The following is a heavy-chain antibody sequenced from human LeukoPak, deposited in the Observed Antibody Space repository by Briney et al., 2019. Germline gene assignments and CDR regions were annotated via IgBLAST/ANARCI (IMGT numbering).Heavy chain of an antibody. J-gene: IGHJ6*02. CDR1: GYSFTSYW. V-gene: IGHV5-51*01. Sequence: GESLKISCKGSGYSFTSYWIGWVRQMPGKGLEWTGIIYPGDSDTRYSPSFQGQVTISADKSIGTAYLQWSSLKASDTAMYYCARRADYDFWSGYSQTPYYYYGMDVWGQGTTVTVSS. CDR3: ARRADYDFWSGYSQTPYYYYGMDV. D-gene: IGHD3-3*01. CDR2: IYPGDSDT.